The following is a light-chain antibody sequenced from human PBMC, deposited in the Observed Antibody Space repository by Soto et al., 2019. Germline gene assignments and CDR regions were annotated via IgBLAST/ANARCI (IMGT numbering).Light chain of an antibody. J-gene: IGLJ3*02. V-gene: IGLV2-23*01. CDR2: EAT. CDR1: SSDVGTYDL. Sequence: QSVLTQPASVSGSPGQSITISCTGSSSDVGTYDLVSWYQHHPGAAPKLMIYEATRRPSGIANRFSGSKSGNTASLTISGLPAEYEDDYYSCSCAGSNSWVFGGGTKLTVL. CDR3: CSCAGSNSWV.